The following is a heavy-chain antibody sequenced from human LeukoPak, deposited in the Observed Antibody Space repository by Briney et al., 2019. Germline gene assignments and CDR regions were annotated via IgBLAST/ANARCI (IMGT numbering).Heavy chain of an antibody. CDR2: IFYSGST. Sequence: SETLSLTCAVYGGSFSGYFWSWIRQPPGKGLEWIGNIFYSGSTYYSPSLKSRVTISLDTSRNQFSLKLNSVTAADTAVYYCAKSNGYGLVDIWGQGTMVTVSS. J-gene: IGHJ3*02. CDR3: AKSNGYGLVDI. D-gene: IGHD3-10*01. V-gene: IGHV4-34*12. CDR1: GGSFSGYF.